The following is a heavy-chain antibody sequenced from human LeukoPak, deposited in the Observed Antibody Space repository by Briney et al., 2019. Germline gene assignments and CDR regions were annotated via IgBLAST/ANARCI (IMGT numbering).Heavy chain of an antibody. CDR2: ISYSSTFL. J-gene: IGHJ4*02. Sequence: GGSLRLSCEASGFTFSTFSLNWVRQAPGKGLEWVASISYSSTFLDYADSVKGRFTISRDNTQNSVYLEMNSLRDEDTAAYFCARGGDGHNSYLDFWGQGTLVTVSS. V-gene: IGHV3-21*06. D-gene: IGHD1-1*01. CDR1: GFTFSTFS. CDR3: ARGGDGHNSYLDF.